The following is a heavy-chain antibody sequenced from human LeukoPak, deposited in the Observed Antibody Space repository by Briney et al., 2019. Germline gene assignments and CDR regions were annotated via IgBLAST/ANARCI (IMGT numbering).Heavy chain of an antibody. J-gene: IGHJ4*02. CDR2: ISSSSYFI. CDR3: ATDYGYYFDY. Sequence: GGSLRLSCAASGFTFSTYTMNWVRQAPGKGLEWVSSISSSSYFIYYADSVRGRFTISRDNAKNSLYLQIHTLRAEDTAMYFCATDYGYYFDYWGQGTLVAVSS. CDR1: GFTFSTYT. V-gene: IGHV3-21*01. D-gene: IGHD4-17*01.